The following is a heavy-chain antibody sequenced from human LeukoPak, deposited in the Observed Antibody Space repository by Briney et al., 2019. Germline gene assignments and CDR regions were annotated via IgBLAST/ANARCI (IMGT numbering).Heavy chain of an antibody. Sequence: SGGSLRLSCAASGFTFSSYWMHWVRQAPGKGLVWVSHINTDGSSTTYADSVKGRFTVSRDNAKNTLYLQMNSLRAEDTAVYYCARDSTWGSFDYWGQGTLVTVSS. D-gene: IGHD7-27*01. CDR2: INTDGSST. CDR3: ARDSTWGSFDY. J-gene: IGHJ4*02. V-gene: IGHV3-74*01. CDR1: GFTFSSYW.